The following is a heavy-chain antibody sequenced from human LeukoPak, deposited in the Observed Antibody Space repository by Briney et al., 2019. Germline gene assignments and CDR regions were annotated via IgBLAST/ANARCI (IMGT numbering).Heavy chain of an antibody. CDR2: ISSSSNYI. CDR1: GFTFSSCW. V-gene: IGHV3-21*01. J-gene: IGHJ3*01. D-gene: IGHD2-2*03. Sequence: GGSLRLSCAASGFTFSSCWMSWVRQAPGKGLEWVSSISSSSNYIYYADSVKGRFTISRDNTKNSLYLQMNSLRAEDTAVYYCARDYAKLGYCSGTSCPDAFDFWGQGTMVTVSS. CDR3: ARDYAKLGYCSGTSCPDAFDF.